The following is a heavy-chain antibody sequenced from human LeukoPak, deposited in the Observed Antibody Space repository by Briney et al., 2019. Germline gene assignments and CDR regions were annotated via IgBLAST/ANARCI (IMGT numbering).Heavy chain of an antibody. Sequence: PGGSLRLSCAASGFTFSSYSMNWVRQAPGKGLEWVSGISWNSGSIGYADSVKGRFTISRDNAKNSLYLQMNSLRAEDTALYYCAKDMASIAAAEPYFDYWGQGTLVTVSS. J-gene: IGHJ4*02. CDR2: ISWNSGSI. D-gene: IGHD6-13*01. CDR3: AKDMASIAAAEPYFDY. V-gene: IGHV3-9*01. CDR1: GFTFSSYS.